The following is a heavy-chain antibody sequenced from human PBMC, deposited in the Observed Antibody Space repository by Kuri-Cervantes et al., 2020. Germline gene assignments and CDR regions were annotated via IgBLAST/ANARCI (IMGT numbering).Heavy chain of an antibody. CDR1: GFTFSDYY. CDR2: ISSSGSTI. CDR3: ARVPGDQESNWFDP. D-gene: IGHD2-21*02. Sequence: GESLKISCAASGFTFSDYYMSWIRQAPGKGLEWVSYISSSGSTIYYADSVKGRFTISRDNAKNSLYLQMNSLRAEDTAVYYCARVPGDQESNWFDPWGQGTLVTVSS. V-gene: IGHV3-11*01. J-gene: IGHJ5*02.